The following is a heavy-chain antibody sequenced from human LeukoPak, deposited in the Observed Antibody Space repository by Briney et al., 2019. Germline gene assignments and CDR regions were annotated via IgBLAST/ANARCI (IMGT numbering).Heavy chain of an antibody. CDR3: AKSPNYDFWSGYYYTFDP. CDR1: GFTFSSYA. V-gene: IGHV3-23*01. J-gene: IGHJ5*02. CDR2: ISGSGGGT. D-gene: IGHD3-3*01. Sequence: GGSLRLSCAASGFTFSSYAMSWLRQAPGKGLEWVSAISGSGGGTYYADSVKGRFTISRDNSKTTLYLQMNSLRAEDTAVYYCAKSPNYDFWSGYYYTFDPWGQGTLVTVSS.